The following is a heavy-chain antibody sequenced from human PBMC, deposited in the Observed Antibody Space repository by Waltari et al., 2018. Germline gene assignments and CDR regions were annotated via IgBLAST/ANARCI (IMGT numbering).Heavy chain of an antibody. J-gene: IGHJ4*02. Sequence: VNLVESGGGLVQPGGSVRLPWPASGSNFNIYWMSWVRQAPGKGLKWVANIYLDGSEKHYVDSVKGRFTISRDNAKNSLYLQMNSLRAEDTAVYYCVGGATIAFDNWGQGTLVTVSS. D-gene: IGHD5-12*01. CDR1: GSNFNIYW. CDR2: IYLDGSEK. CDR3: VGGATIAFDN. V-gene: IGHV3-7*01.